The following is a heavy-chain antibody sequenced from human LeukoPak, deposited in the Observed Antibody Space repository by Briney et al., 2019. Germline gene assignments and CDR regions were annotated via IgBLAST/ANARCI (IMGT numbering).Heavy chain of an antibody. D-gene: IGHD1-1*01. Sequence: QTLSLTCAIYGDSVSSNSAAWNWINQSPSKGLEWLGRTYYRSKWYNDYAVSVKSRITINPDTSKNQFSLQLSSVTAADTAVYYCARERQGNDYWGQGTLVTVSS. CDR3: ARERQGNDY. CDR1: GDSVSSNSAA. J-gene: IGHJ4*02. V-gene: IGHV6-1*01. CDR2: TYYRSKWYN.